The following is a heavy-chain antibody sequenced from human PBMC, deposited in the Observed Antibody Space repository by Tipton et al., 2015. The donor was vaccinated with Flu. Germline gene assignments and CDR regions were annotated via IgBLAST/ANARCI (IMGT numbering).Heavy chain of an antibody. Sequence: TLSLTCNVSGDSISTGSHYWNWIRQPAGKGLEWIGRIYTSGSTTYNPSLKSRVTISVDTSKNQFSLRLNSVTATDTAMYYCARDYCSGGICYPDYWGQGKLVVVSS. CDR3: ARDYCSGGICYPDY. V-gene: IGHV4-61*02. CDR1: GDSISTGSHY. CDR2: IYTSGST. D-gene: IGHD2-15*01. J-gene: IGHJ4*02.